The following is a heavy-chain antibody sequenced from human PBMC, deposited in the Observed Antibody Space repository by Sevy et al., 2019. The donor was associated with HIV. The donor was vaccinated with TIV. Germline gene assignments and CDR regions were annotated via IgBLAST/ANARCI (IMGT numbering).Heavy chain of an antibody. CDR3: ARGTRNWSYSYYYGMDV. D-gene: IGHD2-2*01. CDR1: GFTISRYW. J-gene: IGHJ6*02. Sequence: GGSLRLSCAASGFTISRYWMHWVRQPPGKGLVWVSRINMDGSSTNYADSVKGRFTISRDNAKNTLYLQMNSLRAEDTAVYYCARGTRNWSYSYYYGMDVWGQGTTVTVSS. V-gene: IGHV3-74*01. CDR2: INMDGSST.